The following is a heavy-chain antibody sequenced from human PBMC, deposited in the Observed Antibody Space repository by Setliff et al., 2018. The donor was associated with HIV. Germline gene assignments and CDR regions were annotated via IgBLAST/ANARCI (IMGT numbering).Heavy chain of an antibody. J-gene: IGHJ4*02. V-gene: IGHV3-30*04. CDR1: GFTFSSYA. Sequence: SLRLSCAASGFTFSSYAMHWVRQAPGKGLEWVAVISYDGSNKYYADSVKGRFTISRDNSKNTLYLQMNSLTAEDTAVYYCAYGSGSWNYWGQGTLVTVSS. CDR3: AYGSGSWNY. CDR2: ISYDGSNK. D-gene: IGHD3-10*01.